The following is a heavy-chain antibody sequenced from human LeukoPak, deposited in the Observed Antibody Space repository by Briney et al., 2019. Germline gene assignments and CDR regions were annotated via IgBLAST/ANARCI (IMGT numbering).Heavy chain of an antibody. J-gene: IGHJ4*02. D-gene: IGHD4-23*01. Sequence: GGSLRLSCAASGFTFSTYSLNWVRQAPGKGLEWVSYISSSSGIIYADSVKGRCTVSRDNAKNSLYLQMNSLRDDDTGVYYCAFQDGGIVYWGQGTLVTVSS. CDR3: AFQDGGIVY. V-gene: IGHV3-48*02. CDR2: ISSSSGII. CDR1: GFTFSTYS.